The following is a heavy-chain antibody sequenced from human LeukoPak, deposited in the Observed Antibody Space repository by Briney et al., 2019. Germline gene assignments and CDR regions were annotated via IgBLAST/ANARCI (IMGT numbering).Heavy chain of an antibody. CDR2: IYYSGNT. D-gene: IGHD3/OR15-3a*01. CDR3: ARQTGSGLFILP. CDR1: GDSISSSNSY. V-gene: IGHV4-39*01. J-gene: IGHJ4*02. Sequence: SETLSLTCTVSGDSISSSNSYWGWLRQPPGKGLEWIGSIYYSGNTYYNASLKSRVTISVDTSKNQFSLRLTSVTAADTAVYYCARQTGSGLFILPGGQGTLVTVSS.